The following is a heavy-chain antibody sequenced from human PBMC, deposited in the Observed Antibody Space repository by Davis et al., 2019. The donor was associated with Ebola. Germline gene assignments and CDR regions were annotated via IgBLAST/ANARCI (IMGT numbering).Heavy chain of an antibody. Sequence: GESLKISCAASGFTFSSYWMHWVRQAPGKGLVWVSRIHSDVDITSYADSVKGRFTISRDNANNTLYLQMNSLRAEDTAVYYCARERRYSSSLDYWGQGILVTVSS. CDR1: GFTFSSYW. CDR3: ARERRYSSSLDY. D-gene: IGHD6-13*01. J-gene: IGHJ4*02. V-gene: IGHV3-74*01. CDR2: IHSDVDIT.